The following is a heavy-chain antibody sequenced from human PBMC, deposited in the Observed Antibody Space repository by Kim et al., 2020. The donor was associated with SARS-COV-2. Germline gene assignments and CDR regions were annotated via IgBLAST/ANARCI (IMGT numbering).Heavy chain of an antibody. J-gene: IGHJ4*02. CDR2: IKSKTDGGTT. V-gene: IGHV3-15*01. D-gene: IGHD1-26*01. Sequence: GGSLRLSCAASGFTFSNAWMSWVRQAPGKGLEWVGRIKSKTDGGTTDYAAPVKGRFTISRADSKNTLYLQMNSLKTEDTAVYYCGIGELLNGYYFDYWGQGTLVTVSS. CDR3: GIGELLNGYYFDY. CDR1: GFTFSNAW.